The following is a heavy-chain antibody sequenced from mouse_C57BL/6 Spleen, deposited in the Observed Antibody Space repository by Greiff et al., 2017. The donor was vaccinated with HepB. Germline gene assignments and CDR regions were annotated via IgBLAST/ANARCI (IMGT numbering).Heavy chain of an antibody. D-gene: IGHD4-1*01. CDR1: GYTFTDYN. Sequence: EVKVVESGPELVKPGASVKMSCKASGYTFTDYNMHWVKQSHGKSLEWIGYINPNNGGTSYNQKFKGKATLTVNKSSSTAYMELRSLTSEDSAVYYCELGLFAYWGQGTLVTVSA. CDR2: INPNNGGT. V-gene: IGHV1-22*01. J-gene: IGHJ3*01. CDR3: ELGLFAY.